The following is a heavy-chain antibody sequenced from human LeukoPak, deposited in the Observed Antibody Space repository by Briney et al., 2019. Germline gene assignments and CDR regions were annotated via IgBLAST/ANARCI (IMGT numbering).Heavy chain of an antibody. Sequence: ASVKVSCKASGYTFTSYGISWVRQAPGQGLEWMGWISAYNGNTNYAQKLQGRVTMTRDTSISTAYMELSSLRSEDTAVYYCAREVVGYYDILTGYFDYWGQGTLVTVSS. V-gene: IGHV1-18*01. CDR1: GYTFTSYG. J-gene: IGHJ4*02. CDR3: AREVVGYYDILTGYFDY. CDR2: ISAYNGNT. D-gene: IGHD3-9*01.